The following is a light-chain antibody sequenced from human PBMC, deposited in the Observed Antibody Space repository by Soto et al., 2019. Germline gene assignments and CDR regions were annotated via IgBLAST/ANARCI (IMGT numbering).Light chain of an antibody. J-gene: IGKJ3*01. CDR3: QKYNSASFT. V-gene: IGKV1-27*01. CDR1: QGISYY. Sequence: DIQMTQSPSSLSASVGDRVTITCRPSQGISYYLAWYQQKPGKVPKLLIYAASTLQSGVPSRFSGSGSGTDFTLTISSLQPEDVATYYCQKYNSASFTFGPGTKVDIK. CDR2: AAS.